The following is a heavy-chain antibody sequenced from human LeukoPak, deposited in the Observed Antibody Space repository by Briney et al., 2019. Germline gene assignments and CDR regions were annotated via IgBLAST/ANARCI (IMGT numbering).Heavy chain of an antibody. CDR3: ARQVYSSSWSYYFEY. J-gene: IGHJ4*02. CDR2: IHYSGST. D-gene: IGHD6-13*01. V-gene: IGHV4-59*01. Sequence: SETLSLTCAVSGGSISSYYWSWIRQPPGRGLEWIGSIHYSGSTSYNSSLKSRVTISIDTSKNQFSLKLSSVTPADTAVYYCARQVYSSSWSYYFEYWGQGILVTVSS. CDR1: GGSISSYY.